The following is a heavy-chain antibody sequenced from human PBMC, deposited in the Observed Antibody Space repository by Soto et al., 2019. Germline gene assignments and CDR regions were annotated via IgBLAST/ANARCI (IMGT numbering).Heavy chain of an antibody. V-gene: IGHV4-39*01. CDR3: ARLEGLATNSYYFDF. J-gene: IGHJ4*02. CDR1: GCTIISSSYY. Sequence: SQTLSLSCSVSGCTIISSSYYWGWIRKPPEKGLEWIGSIYYSGSTYYNQSLKSRVTISIDKSKNQFSLKLSSLTAADTAVYYCARLEGLATNSYYFDFWGQGTLVTVSS. D-gene: IGHD3-9*01. CDR2: IYYSGST.